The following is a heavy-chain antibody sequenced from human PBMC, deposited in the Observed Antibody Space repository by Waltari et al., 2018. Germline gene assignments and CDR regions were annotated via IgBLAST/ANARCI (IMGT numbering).Heavy chain of an antibody. J-gene: IGHJ4*02. V-gene: IGHV4-30-4*08. Sequence: QVQLQESGPGLVKPSQTLSLICTVSGGSISSGDYYWSWIRQPPGKGLEWIGYIYRSGVAHYNPSLKSRVTISVDTSKNQFSLKLSSVTAADTAVYYCARSPGVVGATTDYFDYWGQGTLVTVSS. CDR3: ARSPGVVGATTDYFDY. CDR2: IYRSGVA. CDR1: GGSISSGDYY. D-gene: IGHD1-26*01.